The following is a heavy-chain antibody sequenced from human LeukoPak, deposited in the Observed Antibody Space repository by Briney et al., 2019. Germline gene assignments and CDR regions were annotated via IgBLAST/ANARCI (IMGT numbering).Heavy chain of an antibody. D-gene: IGHD3-22*01. Sequence: SETLSLTCTVSGGSLSSSHYYCGWIRQPPGTGLEWIGSIYYSVSTYYNPSPKSRVTISVDTSKIQFSLQLTSATAADTAVYYCARPAMSNSYDSSGYFVWGQGTLVTVSS. V-gene: IGHV4-39*01. CDR3: ARPAMSNSYDSSGYFV. J-gene: IGHJ4*02. CDR1: GGSLSSSHYY. CDR2: IYYSVST.